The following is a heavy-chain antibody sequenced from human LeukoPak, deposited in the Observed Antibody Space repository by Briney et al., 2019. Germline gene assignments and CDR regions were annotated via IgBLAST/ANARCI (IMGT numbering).Heavy chain of an antibody. CDR2: IYYDGSKK. J-gene: IGHJ4*02. CDR1: GFTFSTYG. V-gene: IGHV3-30*04. CDR3: ARDPYCSGSSCYSGLFDY. D-gene: IGHD2-15*01. Sequence: PGGTLRLSCAASGFTFSTYGMHWVRQAPGKGLEWVAIIYYDGSKKYYVDSVKGRFTISRDNSKNTLDLQMNSLRVEDTAVYYCARDPYCSGSSCYSGLFDYWGQGTLVTVSS.